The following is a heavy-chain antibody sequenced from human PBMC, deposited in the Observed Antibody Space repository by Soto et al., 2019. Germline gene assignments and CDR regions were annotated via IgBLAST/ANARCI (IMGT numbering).Heavy chain of an antibody. CDR2: IRSKANNYAT. CDR1: GFTFSASA. CDR3: TRHTVDY. Sequence: EVQLVESGGGLVQPGGSLKLACAASGFTFSASAMHWLRQTSGKGLEWVGRIRSKANNYATEYAASVKGRFTISRADSKNTAYLQMNSLKTEDTAVYYCTRHTVDYWGQGTLVTVSS. J-gene: IGHJ4*02. V-gene: IGHV3-73*01.